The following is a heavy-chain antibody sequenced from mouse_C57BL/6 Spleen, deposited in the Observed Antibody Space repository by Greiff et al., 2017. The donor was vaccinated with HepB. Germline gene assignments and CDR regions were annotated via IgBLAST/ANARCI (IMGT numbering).Heavy chain of an antibody. D-gene: IGHD2-5*01. CDR2: IDPNIGGT. CDR3: AISNYYFDY. J-gene: IGHJ2*01. V-gene: IGHV1-72*01. CDR1: GYTFTSYW. Sequence: VQLQQPGAELVKPGASVKLSCKAPGYTFTSYWMHGVKRRPGRGLGGIGRIDPNIGGTKYNEKFKSKATLTVDKPSSPPYMQLSSLTSEDSAVYYCAISNYYFDYWGQGTTLTVSS.